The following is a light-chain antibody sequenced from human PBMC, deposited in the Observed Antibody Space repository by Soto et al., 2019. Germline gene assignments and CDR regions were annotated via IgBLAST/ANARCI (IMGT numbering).Light chain of an antibody. Sequence: DIQMTQSPSALSASVGDRVTITCRASQSISRHLNWYQQKPGKAPKSLIYAASSLQSGVPSRFSGSGSGTEFTLTISNLQPDDSAIYYCKQSYGALRTFGQGTKVEIK. CDR1: QSISRH. V-gene: IGKV1-39*01. CDR2: AAS. CDR3: KQSYGALRT. J-gene: IGKJ1*01.